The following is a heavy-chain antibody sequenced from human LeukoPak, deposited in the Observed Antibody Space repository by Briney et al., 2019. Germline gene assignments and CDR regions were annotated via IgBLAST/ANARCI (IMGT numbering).Heavy chain of an antibody. CDR1: GYTFTSYG. Sequence: ALVKVSCKASGYTFTSYGISWVRQAPGQGLEWMGWISAYNGNTNYAQKLQGRVTMTTDTSTSTAYMELRSLRSDDTAVYYCARMNSSSWYSGGYFDYWGQGTLVTVSS. J-gene: IGHJ4*02. CDR2: ISAYNGNT. V-gene: IGHV1-18*01. D-gene: IGHD6-13*01. CDR3: ARMNSSSWYSGGYFDY.